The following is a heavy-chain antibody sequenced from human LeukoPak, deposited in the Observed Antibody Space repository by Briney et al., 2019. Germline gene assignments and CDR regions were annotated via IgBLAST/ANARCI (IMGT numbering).Heavy chain of an antibody. CDR2: TRFDDSYK. J-gene: IGHJ4*02. CDR3: ASLSQDHSYYYDSSPGGFDY. CDR1: GFSFSSSG. Sequence: PGGSLRLSCAASGFSFSSSGMHWVRQAPGKGPEWVAFTRFDDSYKAYGDSVKGRFTISRDNAKNTLYLQMNSLRAEDTAVYYCASLSQDHSYYYDSSPGGFDYWGQGTLVTVSS. V-gene: IGHV3-30*02. D-gene: IGHD3-22*01.